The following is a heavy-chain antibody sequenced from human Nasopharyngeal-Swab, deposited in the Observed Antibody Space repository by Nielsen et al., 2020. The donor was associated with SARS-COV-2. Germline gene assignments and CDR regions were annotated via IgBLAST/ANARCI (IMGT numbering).Heavy chain of an antibody. J-gene: IGHJ4*02. CDR3: ARALEYSSSSWDY. CDR2: IYSGGTT. V-gene: IGHV3-53*01. Sequence: GESLKISCAASGFTVSSNYMSWVRQALGNGLEWVSVIYSGGTTYYADSVKGRFTISRDNSKNTLYLQMNSLRAEDTAVYYCARALEYSSSSWDYWGQGTLVTVSS. D-gene: IGHD6-6*01. CDR1: GFTVSSNY.